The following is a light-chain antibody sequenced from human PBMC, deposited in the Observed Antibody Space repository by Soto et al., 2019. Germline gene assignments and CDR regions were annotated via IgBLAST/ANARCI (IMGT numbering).Light chain of an antibody. Sequence: EIVMTQSPATLSLSPGDRATLSCRASQSGSSHLAWYQQQRGHAPRLLIYGASTRATGIPGRFSGSGSGTEFTLTISSLQSEDFAVYYCQQYHNWPTFGGGTKVEIK. CDR3: QQYHNWPT. V-gene: IGKV3-15*01. CDR2: GAS. J-gene: IGKJ4*01. CDR1: QSGSSH.